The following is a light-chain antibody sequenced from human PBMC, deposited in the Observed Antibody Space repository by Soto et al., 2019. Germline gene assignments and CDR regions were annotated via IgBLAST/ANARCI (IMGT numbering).Light chain of an antibody. CDR1: QDISNY. V-gene: IGKV1-33*01. Sequence: DIQMTQSPSSLSASVGDRVTIACQASQDISNYLHWYQQKPGKAPKLLIYDASNLETGVPSRFSGSGSGTEFTLTISSLQPDDFATYYCQQYNSYSGTFGQGTKVDI. CDR3: QQYNSYSGT. CDR2: DAS. J-gene: IGKJ2*01.